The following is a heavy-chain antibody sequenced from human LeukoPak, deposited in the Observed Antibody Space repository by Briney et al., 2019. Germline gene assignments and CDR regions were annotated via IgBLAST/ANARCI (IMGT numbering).Heavy chain of an antibody. Sequence: KPSETLSLTCTVSGGSISSYYWSWIRQPPGKGLEWIGYIYYSGSTNYNPSLKSRVTISVDTSKNQFSLKLSSVTAADTAVYYCAKALTTAYYYYGMDVWGQGTTVTVSS. CDR3: AKALTTAYYYYGMDV. CDR1: GGSISSYY. V-gene: IGHV4-59*01. J-gene: IGHJ6*02. CDR2: IYYSGST. D-gene: IGHD4-11*01.